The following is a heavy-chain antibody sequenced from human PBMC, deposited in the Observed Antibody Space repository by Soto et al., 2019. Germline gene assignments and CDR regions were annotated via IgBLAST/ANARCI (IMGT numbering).Heavy chain of an antibody. V-gene: IGHV2-5*02. CDR3: AYRPLFLGSGWNFDI. J-gene: IGHJ4*02. CDR1: GFSLNTRGVG. D-gene: IGHD6-19*01. CDR2: IHWDDEK. Sequence: QITLKESGPTLVIPTQTLTLTCTFSGFSLNTRGVGVGWIRQPPGKALEWVALIHWDDEKRYSPNLRNTLTITKDASKNQVVYIMTTMDPVDTTPYYGAYRPLFLGSGWNFDIWGQGILVTVSS.